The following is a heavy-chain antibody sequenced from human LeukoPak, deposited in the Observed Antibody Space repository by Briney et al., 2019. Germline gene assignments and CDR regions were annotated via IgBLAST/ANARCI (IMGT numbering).Heavy chain of an antibody. Sequence: GGSLRLSCAASGFTFDDYAMHWVRQAPGKGLEWVSGISWNSGSIGYADSVKGRFTTSRDNAKNSLYLQMNSLRAEDTAVYYCANGDSSGYPYYFDYWGQGTLVTVSS. D-gene: IGHD3-22*01. CDR2: ISWNSGSI. CDR3: ANGDSSGYPYYFDY. V-gene: IGHV3-9*01. J-gene: IGHJ4*02. CDR1: GFTFDDYA.